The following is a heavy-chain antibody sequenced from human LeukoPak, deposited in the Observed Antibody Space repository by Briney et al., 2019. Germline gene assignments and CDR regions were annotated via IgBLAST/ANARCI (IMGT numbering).Heavy chain of an antibody. CDR2: INPKTGVK. J-gene: IGHJ6*02. V-gene: IGHV1-2*02. CDR3: AREVVQLERPYYYYYAMDF. CDR1: GYTFTGYY. Sequence: ASVKVSCKASGYTFTGYYMHWVRQAPGQGLEWMGWINPKTGVKNYAQRFQGRVTLTSDTSITTVYMELSSLRSDDTAIYYCAREVVQLERPYYYYYAMDFWGQGTTVTVSS. D-gene: IGHD1-1*01.